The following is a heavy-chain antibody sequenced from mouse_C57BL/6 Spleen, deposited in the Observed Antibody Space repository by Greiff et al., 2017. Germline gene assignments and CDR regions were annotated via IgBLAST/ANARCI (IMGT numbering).Heavy chain of an antibody. CDR2: IDPSDSYT. CDR3: ARGELRGFAY. V-gene: IGHV1-50*01. Sequence: VQLQQPGAELVKPGASVKLSCKASGYTFTSYWMQWVKQRPGQGLEWIGEIDPSDSYTNYNQKFKGKATLTVDTSSSTAYMQLSSLTSEDSAVYYWARGELRGFAYWGQGTLVTVSA. CDR1: GYTFTSYW. J-gene: IGHJ3*01. D-gene: IGHD1-1*01.